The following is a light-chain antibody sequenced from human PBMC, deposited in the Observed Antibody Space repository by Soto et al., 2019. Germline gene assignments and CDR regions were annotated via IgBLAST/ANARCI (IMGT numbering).Light chain of an antibody. CDR1: QSISSH. CDR3: QQSYSTPIS. CDR2: TAS. J-gene: IGKJ5*01. V-gene: IGKV1-39*01. Sequence: IRMSQSPSSLSASVLDTVRITFLASQSISSHLNWYQQKPGKAPNLLMYTASNLQSGVPSRFSGSGSGTDFTLTISSLQPEDFATYYCQQSYSTPISFGQGTRLEIK.